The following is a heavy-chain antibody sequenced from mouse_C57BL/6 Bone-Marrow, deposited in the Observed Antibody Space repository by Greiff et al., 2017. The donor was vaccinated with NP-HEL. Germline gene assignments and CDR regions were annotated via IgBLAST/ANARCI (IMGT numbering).Heavy chain of an antibody. CDR1: GYSFTGYY. CDR2: INPSTGGT. Sequence: VQLQQSGPELVKPGASVKISCKASGYSFTGYYMNWVKQSPEKSLEWIGEINPSTGGTTYNQKFKAKATLTVDKSSSTAYMQLKSLTSEDSAVYYCARSLLLPYWYFDVWGTGTTVTVSS. J-gene: IGHJ1*03. CDR3: ARSLLLPYWYFDV. D-gene: IGHD1-1*01. V-gene: IGHV1-42*01.